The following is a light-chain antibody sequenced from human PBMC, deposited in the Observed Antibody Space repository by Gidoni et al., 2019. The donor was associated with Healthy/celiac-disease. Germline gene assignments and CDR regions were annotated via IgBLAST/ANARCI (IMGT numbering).Light chain of an antibody. CDR2: AAS. CDR3: QQSYNTAWT. Sequence: DIQMTQSPSSLSASVGDRVTITCRASQTISSNLNWYQQKPGKAPKLLIYAASSYQSGVPSRLSGSGSGADFTLTIRSLQPEDFATYYCQQSYNTAWTFXXXTKVEIK. CDR1: QTISSN. V-gene: IGKV1-39*01. J-gene: IGKJ1*01.